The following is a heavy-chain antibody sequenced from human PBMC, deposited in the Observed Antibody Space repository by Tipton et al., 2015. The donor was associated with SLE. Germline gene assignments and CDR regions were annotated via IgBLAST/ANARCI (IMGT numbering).Heavy chain of an antibody. CDR3: ASGPGQWELFDS. CDR1: GGSITNISYY. D-gene: IGHD1-26*01. V-gene: IGHV4-39*01. J-gene: IGHJ4*02. Sequence: TLSLTCTVSGGSITNISYYWGWIRQPPGKGLEWIGSIYSRGSTYPNPSLNSRATISEDTSKNQFSLKLRFVTAADTAVYYCASGPGQWELFDSWGQGTLVTVSS. CDR2: IYSRGST.